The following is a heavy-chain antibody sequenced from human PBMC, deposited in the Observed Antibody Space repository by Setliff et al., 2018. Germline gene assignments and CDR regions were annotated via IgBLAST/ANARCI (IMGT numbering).Heavy chain of an antibody. CDR1: GGSISSRSYY. CDR3: ARVSSYGSGSYYYYYYGVDV. D-gene: IGHD3-10*01. CDR2: IYYSGST. J-gene: IGHJ6*02. Sequence: SETLSLTCTVSGGSISSRSYYWGWNRQPPGKGLEWIGSIYYSGSTYYKPSLKSRVTISVDTSKNQFSLKLSSVTAADTAVYYCARVSSYGSGSYYYYYYGVDVWGQGTTVTV. V-gene: IGHV4-39*07.